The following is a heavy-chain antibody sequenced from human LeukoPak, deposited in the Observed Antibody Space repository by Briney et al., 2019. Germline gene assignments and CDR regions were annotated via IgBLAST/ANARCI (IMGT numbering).Heavy chain of an antibody. CDR3: ARQAYSSSWYYFDY. CDR1: GGSISSYY. CDR2: IYYSGST. V-gene: IGHV4-39*01. D-gene: IGHD6-13*01. Sequence: SETLFLACTVSGGSISSYYWGWIRQPPGKGLEWIGSIYYSGSTYYNPSLKSRVTISVDTSKNQFSLKLSSVTAADTAVYYCARQAYSSSWYYFDYWGQGTLVTVSS. J-gene: IGHJ4*02.